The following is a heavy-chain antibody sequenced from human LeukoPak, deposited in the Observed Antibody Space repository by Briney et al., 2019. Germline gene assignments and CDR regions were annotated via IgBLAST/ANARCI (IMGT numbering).Heavy chain of an antibody. J-gene: IGHJ4*02. Sequence: ASVKVSCKASGGTFSSYAISWVRQAPGQGLEWMGGIIPIFGTANYAQKFQGRVTITADKSTSTAYMELSSLRSEDTAVYYCARAPADYGDPHFDYWGQGTLVTVSS. D-gene: IGHD4-17*01. CDR2: IIPIFGTA. CDR3: ARAPADYGDPHFDY. V-gene: IGHV1-69*06. CDR1: GGTFSSYA.